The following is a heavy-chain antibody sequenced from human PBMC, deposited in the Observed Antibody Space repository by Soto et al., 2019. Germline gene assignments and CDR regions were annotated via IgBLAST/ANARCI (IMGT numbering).Heavy chain of an antibody. Sequence: SETLSLTCTVSGGSISSSSYYWGWIRQPPGKGLEWIGSIYYSGSSYYNPSLKSRVTISVDRSKNQFSLALMPVAAADTAVYNFARDYVAPPFYDVFDFWGQGKMVPVPS. J-gene: IGHJ3*01. D-gene: IGHD3-16*01. CDR3: ARDYVAPPFYDVFDF. CDR1: GGSISSSSYY. V-gene: IGHV4-39*02. CDR2: IYYSGSS.